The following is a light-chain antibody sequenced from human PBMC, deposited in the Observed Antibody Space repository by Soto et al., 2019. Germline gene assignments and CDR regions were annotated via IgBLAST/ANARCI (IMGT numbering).Light chain of an antibody. CDR1: QSVRSNY. Sequence: EIVLTQSPGTLSLSPGERATLSCRASQSVRSNYLAWYQQQPGQAPRLLIYGTSARATGIPDRFSGSGSGTDFTLTISRLEPEAFAVYDGQQYGSSYTFGPGTKVEI. CDR2: GTS. J-gene: IGKJ3*01. V-gene: IGKV3-20*01. CDR3: QQYGSSYT.